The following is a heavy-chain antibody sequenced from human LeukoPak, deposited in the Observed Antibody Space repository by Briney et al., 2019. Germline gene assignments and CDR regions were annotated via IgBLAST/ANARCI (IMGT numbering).Heavy chain of an antibody. D-gene: IGHD2-21*01. CDR2: INYSGTN. CDR3: VVPGGAYKGDLFYYYMAV. Sequence: PSETLSLTCSVSGDSIKRSATYWGWIRQSPGKGPEWVGSINYSGTNNYNPSLKNRVTVSADTSKNQFYLKLTSVTAADTAVYYCVVPGGAYKGDLFYYYMAVWGEGTTVVVAS. J-gene: IGHJ6*03. V-gene: IGHV4-39*01. CDR1: GDSIKRSATY.